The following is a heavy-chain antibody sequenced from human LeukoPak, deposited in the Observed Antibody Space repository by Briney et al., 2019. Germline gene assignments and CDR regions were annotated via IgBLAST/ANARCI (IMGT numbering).Heavy chain of an antibody. V-gene: IGHV3-23*01. D-gene: IGHD3-10*01. J-gene: IGHJ4*02. CDR3: ASPGILLWFGETNYYFDY. Sequence: PGESLRLSCAASGFTFSSYAMSWVRQAPGKGLEWVSAISGSGGSTYYADSVKGRFTISRDNSKNTLYLQMNSLRAEDTAVYYCASPGILLWFGETNYYFDYWDQGTLVTVSS. CDR2: ISGSGGST. CDR1: GFTFSSYA.